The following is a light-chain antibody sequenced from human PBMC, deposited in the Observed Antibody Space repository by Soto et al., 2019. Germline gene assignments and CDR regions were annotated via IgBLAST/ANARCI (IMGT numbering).Light chain of an antibody. V-gene: IGKV1-39*01. J-gene: IGKJ2*01. CDR3: QHSYYTPRA. CDR1: QTIRNY. Sequence: DLQMTQSPSLLSASVGARVTITCRSNQTIRNYLNWYQQKPGKAPNLLIHDASSLQDGVPSRFSGREFGTDFTLTINDLQVADFATYYCQHSYYTPRAFGQGTKIE. CDR2: DAS.